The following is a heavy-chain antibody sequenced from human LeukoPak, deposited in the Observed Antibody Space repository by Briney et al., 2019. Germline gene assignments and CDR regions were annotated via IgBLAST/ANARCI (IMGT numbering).Heavy chain of an antibody. V-gene: IGHV3-21*01. D-gene: IGHD3-16*01. J-gene: IGHJ4*02. Sequence: PGGSLRLSCAASGFTSSSYSMNWGRQAPREGLEWVSSISSSSSYIYYADSVKGRFTISRDNAKNSLYLQMNSLRAEDTAVYYCARGRGSLFDYWGQGTLVTVSS. CDR1: GFTSSSYS. CDR3: ARGRGSLFDY. CDR2: ISSSSSYI.